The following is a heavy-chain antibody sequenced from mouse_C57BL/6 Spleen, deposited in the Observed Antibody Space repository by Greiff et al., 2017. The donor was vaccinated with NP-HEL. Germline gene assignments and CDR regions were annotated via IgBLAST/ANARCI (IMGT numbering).Heavy chain of an antibody. Sequence: DVKLVESGGGLVQPGGSLKLSCAASGFTFSDYYMYWVRQTPEKRLEWVAYISNGGGSSYYPDTVKGRFTISRDNAKNTLHLQMSRLKSEDTAMYYCARHYYGSSYWYFDVWGTRTTVTVSS. V-gene: IGHV5-12*01. J-gene: IGHJ1*03. D-gene: IGHD1-1*01. CDR2: ISNGGGSS. CDR3: ARHYYGSSYWYFDV. CDR1: GFTFSDYY.